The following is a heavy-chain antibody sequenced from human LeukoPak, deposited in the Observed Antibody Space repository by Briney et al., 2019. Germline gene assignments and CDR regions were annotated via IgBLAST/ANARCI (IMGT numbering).Heavy chain of an antibody. CDR3: ARQVYFWSAPKGYFDY. J-gene: IGHJ4*02. CDR2: IYHSGST. D-gene: IGHD3-3*01. V-gene: IGHV4-38-2*01. CDR1: GYSISSGYY. Sequence: PSETLSLTCAVSGYSISSGYYWGWIRQPPGKGLEWIGCIYHSGSTYYNPSLKSRVTISVDTSKNQFSLKLSSVTAADTAVYYCARQVYFWSAPKGYFDYWGQGTLVTVSS.